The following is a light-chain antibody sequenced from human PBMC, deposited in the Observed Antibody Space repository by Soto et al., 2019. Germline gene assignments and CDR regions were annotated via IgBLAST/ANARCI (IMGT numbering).Light chain of an antibody. CDR2: GAS. V-gene: IGKV3-20*01. J-gene: IGKJ1*01. CDR3: QQYGSSGT. CDR1: QSVSNNY. Sequence: ENVWTQSPGTRSLYPGERATLSCRASQSVSNNYLAWYQQKPGQAPRLLIYGASNRATGIPDRFSGSGSGTDFTLTISRLEPEDFAVYYCQQYGSSGTSGQGTKVDI.